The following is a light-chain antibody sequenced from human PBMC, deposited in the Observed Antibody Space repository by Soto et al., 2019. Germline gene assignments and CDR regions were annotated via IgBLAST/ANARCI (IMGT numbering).Light chain of an antibody. CDR3: LHRNNWPPRFT. CDR2: GDS. J-gene: IGKJ3*01. CDR1: QRISTS. Sequence: EILLTQSPATLSLSPGERATLSCVASQRISTSIAWYQQRPGQPPRLLIFGDSTRAAGVPARFSGSGSGTDFTLTISGLEPEDFAVSFCLHRNNWPPRFTFGPGTAVEVK. V-gene: IGKV3-11*01.